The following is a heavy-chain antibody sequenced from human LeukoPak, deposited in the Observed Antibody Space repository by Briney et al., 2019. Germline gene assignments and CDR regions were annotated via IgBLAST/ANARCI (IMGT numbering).Heavy chain of an antibody. D-gene: IGHD3-10*01. Sequence: PSETLSLTCTVSGGSISSYYWSWIRQPAGKGLEWIGRIYTSGSTNYNPSLKSRVTMSVDTSKNQFSLKLSSVTAADTAVYYCARDSPHSGSGSYPRFDYWGQGTLVTVSS. CDR3: ARDSPHSGSGSYPRFDY. V-gene: IGHV4-4*07. CDR2: IYTSGST. CDR1: GGSISSYY. J-gene: IGHJ4*02.